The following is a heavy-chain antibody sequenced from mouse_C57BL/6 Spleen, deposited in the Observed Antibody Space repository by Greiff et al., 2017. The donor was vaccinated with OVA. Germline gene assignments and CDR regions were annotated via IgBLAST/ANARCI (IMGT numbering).Heavy chain of an antibody. CDR1: GYTFTDYE. CDR2: IDPETGGT. D-gene: IGHD3-1*01. CDR3: TRLPYSGYFDY. J-gene: IGHJ2*01. V-gene: IGHV1-15*01. Sequence: QVQLQQSGAELVRPGASVTLSCKASGYTFTDYEMHWVKQTPVHGLEWIGAIDPETGGTAYNQKFKGKAILTADKSSSTPYMELRRLTSEDSAVYYSTRLPYSGYFDYWGQGTTLTVSS.